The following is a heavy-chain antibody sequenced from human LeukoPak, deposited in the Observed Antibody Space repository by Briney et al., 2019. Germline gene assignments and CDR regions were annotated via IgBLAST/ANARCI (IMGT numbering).Heavy chain of an antibody. CDR2: VHKTGSI. J-gene: IGHJ4*02. CDR3: TKYGGSPANYFDS. D-gene: IGHD1-26*01. CDR1: GDSISAYY. Sequence: SETLSLTCTVSGDSISAYYWSWVRQPPGKGLEWIAFVHKTGSIDYNPSLKSRATISMDTSNSQFSLHVNSVTAADTAVYYCTKYGGSPANYFDSWGPGTLVTVSP. V-gene: IGHV4-59*08.